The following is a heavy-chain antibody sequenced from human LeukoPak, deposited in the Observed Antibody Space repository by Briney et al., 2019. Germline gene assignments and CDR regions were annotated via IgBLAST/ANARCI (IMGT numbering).Heavy chain of an antibody. Sequence: PSETLSLTCTVSGGSISSSSYYWGWIRQPPGKGLEWIGSIYYSGSTYHNPSLKSRVTISVDTSKNQFSLKLSSVTAADTSVYYCARQPSSGWLYNWFDPWGQGTLVTVSS. D-gene: IGHD6-19*01. J-gene: IGHJ5*02. CDR3: ARQPSSGWLYNWFDP. CDR2: IYYSGST. CDR1: GGSISSSSYY. V-gene: IGHV4-39*01.